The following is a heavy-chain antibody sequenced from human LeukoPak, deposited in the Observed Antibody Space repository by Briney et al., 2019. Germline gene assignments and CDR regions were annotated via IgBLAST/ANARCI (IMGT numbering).Heavy chain of an antibody. Sequence: GGTLRLSCAASGLTFSTYALSWVRQAPGPGLWLVSAVSGTRGSTYYADSVKGRFTISRDNSKNTLYLQKNSLRAEDTAVYYCAKDLEGDVSHFDYWGQGTLVTVSS. V-gene: IGHV3-23*01. CDR3: AKDLEGDVSHFDY. CDR1: GLTFSTYA. D-gene: IGHD3-3*01. J-gene: IGHJ4*02. CDR2: VSGTRGST.